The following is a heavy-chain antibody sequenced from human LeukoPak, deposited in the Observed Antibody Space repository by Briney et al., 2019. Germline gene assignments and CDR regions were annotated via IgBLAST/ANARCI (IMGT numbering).Heavy chain of an antibody. V-gene: IGHV4-39*01. Sequence: SETLSLTCTVSGGSISSSSYYWGWIRQPPGKGLEWIGSIYYSGSTYYNPSLKSRVTISVDTSKNQFSLKLSSVTAADTAVYYCARAGYDYVWGSSGWNWGQGTLVTVSS. J-gene: IGHJ4*02. CDR2: IYYSGST. CDR1: GGSISSSSYY. CDR3: ARAGYDYVWGSSGWN. D-gene: IGHD3-16*01.